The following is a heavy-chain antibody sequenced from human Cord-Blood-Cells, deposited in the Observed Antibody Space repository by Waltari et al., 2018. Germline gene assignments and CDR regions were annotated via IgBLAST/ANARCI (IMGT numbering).Heavy chain of an antibody. Sequence: QVQLVQSGAEVKKPGASVKVSCKASGYTFTSYDINWVRQATGQGLEWMGWTNPNSGNTGYAQTFQGRVTMTRNTSISTAYMELSSLRSEDTAVYYCARARYSSSWYDYWGQGTLVTVSS. J-gene: IGHJ4*02. CDR2: TNPNSGNT. CDR1: GYTFTSYD. V-gene: IGHV1-8*01. CDR3: ARARYSSSWYDY. D-gene: IGHD6-13*01.